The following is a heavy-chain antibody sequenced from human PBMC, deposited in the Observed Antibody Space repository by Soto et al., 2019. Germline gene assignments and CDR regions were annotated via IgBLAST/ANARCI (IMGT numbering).Heavy chain of an antibody. Sequence: SETLSLTCTVSGGSVSSGTYYWGWIRQPPGKGLEWIGYIYISGSTNYNSSPESRVTISADTPKNQFSLKLNSVTAADTAVYYCARVNYCSSSSCYWFDYWGQGSLVTVSS. D-gene: IGHD2-2*01. CDR2: IYISGST. CDR3: ARVNYCSSSSCYWFDY. V-gene: IGHV4-61*01. CDR1: GGSVSSGTYY. J-gene: IGHJ4*02.